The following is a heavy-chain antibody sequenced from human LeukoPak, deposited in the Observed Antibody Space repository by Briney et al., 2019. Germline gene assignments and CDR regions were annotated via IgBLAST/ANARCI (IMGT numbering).Heavy chain of an antibody. Sequence: SETLSLICAVYGGSFSGYYWSWIRQPPGKGLEWIGEINHSGSTNYNPSLKSRVTISVDTSKNQFSLKLSSVTAADTAVYYCARGIGITLWWAFDIWGQGTMVTVSS. CDR3: ARGIGITLWWAFDI. D-gene: IGHD2-8*02. V-gene: IGHV4-34*01. J-gene: IGHJ3*02. CDR2: INHSGST. CDR1: GGSFSGYY.